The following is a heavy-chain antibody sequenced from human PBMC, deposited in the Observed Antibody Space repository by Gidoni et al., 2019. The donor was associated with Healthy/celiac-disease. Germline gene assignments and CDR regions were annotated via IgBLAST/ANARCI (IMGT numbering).Heavy chain of an antibody. J-gene: IGHJ4*02. D-gene: IGHD5-12*01. CDR1: GFTFSSYG. CDR3: AKDRGGYGDYYFDY. V-gene: IGHV3-30*18. Sequence: SCAASGFTFSSYGMHWVRQAPGKGLEWVVVISYDGSNKYYADSVKGRFTISRDNSKNTLYLQMNSLRAEDTAVYYCAKDRGGYGDYYFDYWGQGTLVTVSS. CDR2: ISYDGSNK.